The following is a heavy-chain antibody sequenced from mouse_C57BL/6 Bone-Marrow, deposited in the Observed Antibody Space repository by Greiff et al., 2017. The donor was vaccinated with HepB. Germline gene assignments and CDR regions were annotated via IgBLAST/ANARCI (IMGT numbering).Heavy chain of an antibody. CDR2: ISSGGDYI. CDR3: TRENYYGSSPWFAY. J-gene: IGHJ3*01. V-gene: IGHV5-9-1*02. D-gene: IGHD1-1*01. Sequence: EVQLVESGEGLVKPGGSLKLSCAASGFTFSSYAMSWVRQTPEKRLEWVAYISSGGDYIYYADTVKGRFTMYRDNARNTLYLQMSSLKSEDTAMYYCTRENYYGSSPWFAYWGQGTLVTVSA. CDR1: GFTFSSYA.